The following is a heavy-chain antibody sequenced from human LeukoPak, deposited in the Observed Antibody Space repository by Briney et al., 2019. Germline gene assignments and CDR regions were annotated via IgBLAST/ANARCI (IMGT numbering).Heavy chain of an antibody. CDR1: GGSFSGYY. Sequence: SETLSLTCAVYGGSFSGYYWSWIRQPPGKGLEWIGEINHSGSTNYNPSLKSRVTISVDTSKNQFSLKLSSVTAADTALYYCAREEISDDFWSDYPPVGYMDVWGKETPVTVSS. CDR2: INHSGST. J-gene: IGHJ6*03. V-gene: IGHV4-34*01. CDR3: AREEISDDFWSDYPPVGYMDV. D-gene: IGHD3-3*01.